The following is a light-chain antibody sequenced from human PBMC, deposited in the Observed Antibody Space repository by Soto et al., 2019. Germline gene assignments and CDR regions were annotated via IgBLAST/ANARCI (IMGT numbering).Light chain of an antibody. CDR2: EVT. V-gene: IGLV2-8*01. J-gene: IGLJ3*02. CDR1: SSDVGGYNF. Sequence: QSALTQPPSASGSPGQSVTISCTGTSSDVGGYNFVSWYQQHPGKAPQFMIYEVTKRPSGVPDRFSGSKSGNTASLTVSGLQAEDEADYYCSSYAGGIKFVFGGGTKLTVL. CDR3: SSYAGGIKFV.